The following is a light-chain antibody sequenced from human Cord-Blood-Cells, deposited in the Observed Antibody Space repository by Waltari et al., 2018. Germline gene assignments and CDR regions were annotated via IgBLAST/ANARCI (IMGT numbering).Light chain of an antibody. Sequence: QSALTQPPPESGTPGEPITISCTGTSSDVGSYNLVSWYQQHPGKAPNLIIYVGSKRPSGVSNRFSGSKSGNTASLTISGLQAEDEADYYCCSYAGSSTYVFGTGTKVTVL. V-gene: IGLV2-23*01. CDR2: VGS. CDR1: SSDVGSYNL. CDR3: CSYAGSSTYV. J-gene: IGLJ1*01.